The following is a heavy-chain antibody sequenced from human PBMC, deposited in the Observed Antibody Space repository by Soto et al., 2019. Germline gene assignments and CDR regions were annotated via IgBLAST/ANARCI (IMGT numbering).Heavy chain of an antibody. CDR2: INPSGGST. Sequence: ASVKVSCKASGYTFTSYYMHWVRQAPGQGLEWMGIINPSGGSTSYAQKFQGRVTMTRDTSTSTVYMELSSLRSEDTAVYYCARALGFGPPLLGYCSGGSCYGAFDIWG. CDR1: GYTFTSYY. D-gene: IGHD2-15*01. J-gene: IGHJ3*02. CDR3: ARALGFGPPLLGYCSGGSCYGAFDI. V-gene: IGHV1-46*01.